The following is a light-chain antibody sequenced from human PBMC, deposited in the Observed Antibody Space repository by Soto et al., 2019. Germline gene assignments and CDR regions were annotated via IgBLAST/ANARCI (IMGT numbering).Light chain of an antibody. CDR1: QSVSSH. Sequence: EIVLTQSPATLSLSPWERATLSCRASQSVSSHLAWYQQKPGQAPRLLIYDASNRATGIPARFSGSGSGTDFTLTISSLEPEDFAVYYCQQYNDWPWTFGQGTKVDIK. CDR2: DAS. V-gene: IGKV3-11*01. J-gene: IGKJ1*01. CDR3: QQYNDWPWT.